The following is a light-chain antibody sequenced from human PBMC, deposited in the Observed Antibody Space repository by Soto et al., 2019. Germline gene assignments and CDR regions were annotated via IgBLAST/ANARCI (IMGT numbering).Light chain of an antibody. J-gene: IGKJ4*01. CDR1: QSVSDNY. CDR2: GAS. CDR3: QQYGGSPRVT. Sequence: EIVLTQSPGTLSLSPGERATLSCRASQSVSDNYLAWYQQKPGQAPRLLIYGASSRATGIPDRYSGSGSGTHFTLTISRLEPEDFAVYYCQQYGGSPRVTFGGGTKVVIK. V-gene: IGKV3-20*01.